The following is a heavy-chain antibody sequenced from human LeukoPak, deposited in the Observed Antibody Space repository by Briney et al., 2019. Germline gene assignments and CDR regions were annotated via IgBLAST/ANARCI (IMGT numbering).Heavy chain of an antibody. CDR3: AREGIAALGEH. D-gene: IGHD6-13*01. V-gene: IGHV3-11*04. Sequence: GGSLRLSCAASGFTFSDYYMSWIRQAPGKGLEWVSYISSSGSTIYYADSVEGRFTISRDNAKNSLYLQMNNLRVEDTAVYYCAREGIAALGEHWGRGTLVTVSS. CDR2: ISSSGSTI. J-gene: IGHJ1*01. CDR1: GFTFSDYY.